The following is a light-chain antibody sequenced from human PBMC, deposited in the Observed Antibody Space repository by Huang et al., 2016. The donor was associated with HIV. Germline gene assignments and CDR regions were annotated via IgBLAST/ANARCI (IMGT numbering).Light chain of an antibody. CDR1: QAIRND. CDR3: LQDFNYPRT. J-gene: IGKJ1*01. V-gene: IGKV1-6*01. CDR2: AAS. Sequence: AIQMTQSPSSLSASVGDRVTITCRASQAIRNDLGWYKHRPGKAPKLLIYAASELQSGVPLRFRGSGSGTDFTLTISSLQPEDGGTYYCLQDFNYPRTFGQGTTVKI.